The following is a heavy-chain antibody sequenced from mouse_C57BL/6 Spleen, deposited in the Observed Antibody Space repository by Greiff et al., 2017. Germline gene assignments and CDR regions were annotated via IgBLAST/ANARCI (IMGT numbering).Heavy chain of an antibody. J-gene: IGHJ3*01. CDR2: IHPSDSDT. Sequence: QVQLQQPGAELVKPGASVKVSCKASGYTFTSYWMHWVKQRPGQGLEWIGRIHPSDSDTNYNQKFKGKATLTVDQSSSTAYMQLSSLTSEDSAVYYCARWDYDGSSFAYWGQGTLVTVSA. V-gene: IGHV1-74*01. D-gene: IGHD2-3*01. CDR1: GYTFTSYW. CDR3: ARWDYDGSSFAY.